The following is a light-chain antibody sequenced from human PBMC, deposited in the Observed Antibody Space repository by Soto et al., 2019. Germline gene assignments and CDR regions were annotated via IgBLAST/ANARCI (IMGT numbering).Light chain of an antibody. V-gene: IGKV3-20*01. CDR3: QQYGSSPLT. CDR2: GAS. CDR1: QSVSSSC. J-gene: IGKJ4*01. Sequence: ENALTQSPGTVSLSPGERASLSCRASQSVSSSCLAWYQQKPGQAPRLLIYGASSRATGIPDRFSGSGSGTDFTLTISRLEPEDFAVYYCQQYGSSPLTFGGGTKVEIK.